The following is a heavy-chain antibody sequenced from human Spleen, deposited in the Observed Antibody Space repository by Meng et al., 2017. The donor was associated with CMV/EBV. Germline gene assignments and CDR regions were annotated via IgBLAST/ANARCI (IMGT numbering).Heavy chain of an antibody. J-gene: IGHJ3*02. D-gene: IGHD1-26*01. Sequence: SVKVSCKASGYTFTGYYMHWVRQAPGQGLEWMGWINPNSGGTNYAQKFQGRVTMTRDTSISTAYMELSRLRSDDTAVYYCARELRSADHAFDIWGQGTMVTVSS. CDR2: INPNSGGT. CDR3: ARELRSADHAFDI. V-gene: IGHV1-2*02. CDR1: GYTFTGYY.